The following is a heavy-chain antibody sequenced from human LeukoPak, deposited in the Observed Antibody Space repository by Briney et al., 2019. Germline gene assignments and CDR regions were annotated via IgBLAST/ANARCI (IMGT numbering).Heavy chain of an antibody. J-gene: IGHJ5*02. Sequence: ASETLSLTCTVSGDSISSTNYYWGWIRQPPGKGLEWIVSVSYTGSTYYNPSLKSRVTISVDMSKNQFSLKLTSVTAADTAVYYCARRPPTTGYSYGPPWGQGTLVTVSS. D-gene: IGHD5-18*01. CDR1: GDSISSTNYY. V-gene: IGHV4-39*01. CDR2: VSYTGST. CDR3: ARRPPTTGYSYGPP.